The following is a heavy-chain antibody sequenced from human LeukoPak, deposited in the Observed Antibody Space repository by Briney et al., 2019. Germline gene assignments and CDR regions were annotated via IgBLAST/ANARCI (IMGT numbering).Heavy chain of an antibody. CDR3: ARSRLHPIIFDY. D-gene: IGHD5-24*01. Sequence: KTSETLSLTCAVYGGSFSGYYWSWIRQPPGKGLEWIGEINHSGSTNYNPSLKSRVTISVDTSKTQFSLKLSSVTAADTAVYYCARSRLHPIIFDYWGQGTLVTASS. CDR1: GGSFSGYY. J-gene: IGHJ4*02. CDR2: INHSGST. V-gene: IGHV4-34*01.